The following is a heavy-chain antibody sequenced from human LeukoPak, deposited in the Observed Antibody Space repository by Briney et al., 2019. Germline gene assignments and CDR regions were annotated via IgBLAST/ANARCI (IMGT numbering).Heavy chain of an antibody. Sequence: PGGSLRLSCAASGFTFDNYGMSWVRQAPGKGLEWVSGINWNGGSTGYADSVKGRFTISRDNAKCYLYLQMSSLRAEDAALYYCARGYSGYDWGYYFDYWGQGTLVTVSS. J-gene: IGHJ4*02. CDR1: GFTFDNYG. D-gene: IGHD5-12*01. CDR2: INWNGGST. CDR3: ARGYSGYDWGYYFDY. V-gene: IGHV3-20*04.